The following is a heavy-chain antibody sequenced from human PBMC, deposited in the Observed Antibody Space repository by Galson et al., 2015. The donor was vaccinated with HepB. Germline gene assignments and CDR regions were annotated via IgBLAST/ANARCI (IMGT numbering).Heavy chain of an antibody. J-gene: IGHJ6*02. V-gene: IGHV3-21*01. CDR1: GFTFSSYS. CDR3: ASTPAATGYYYYGMDV. CDR2: ISSSSSYI. D-gene: IGHD2-15*01. Sequence: SLRLSCAAPGFTFSSYSMNWVRQAPGKGLEWVSSISSSSSYIYYADSVKGRFTISRDNAKNSLYLQMNSLRAEDTAVYYCASTPAATGYYYYGMDVWGQGTTVTVSS.